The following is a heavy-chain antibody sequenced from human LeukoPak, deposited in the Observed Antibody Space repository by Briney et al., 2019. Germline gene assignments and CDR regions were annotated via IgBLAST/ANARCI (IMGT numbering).Heavy chain of an antibody. D-gene: IGHD4-11*01. J-gene: IGHJ4*02. CDR3: ARGTDMTSVAAYYSFTH. Sequence: PSETLSLTCTVSVGSISGYYWTWIRQPAGKGLEWIGCIYSSGTAYYNPSLESRVTISLDTSRNRFSLRMTSMTAADTAVYYCARGTDMTSVAAYYSFTHWGQGILVSVSS. V-gene: IGHV4-4*07. CDR2: IYSSGTA. CDR1: VGSISGYY.